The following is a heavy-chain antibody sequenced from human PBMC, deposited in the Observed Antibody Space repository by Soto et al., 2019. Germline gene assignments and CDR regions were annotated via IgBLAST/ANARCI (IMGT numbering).Heavy chain of an antibody. V-gene: IGHV3-33*01. Sequence: QVQLVESGGGVVQTGTSLRLSCAASGSTFSNYGMHWVRQAPGKGLEWVAVVWYDGTTKFYPDSVKGRFTISRDNSNNTLYLPMNSLRVEDTAVYYCATVDNYYGSVFWGQGTLVTVSS. CDR3: ATVDNYYGSVF. J-gene: IGHJ4*02. D-gene: IGHD3-10*01. CDR1: GSTFSNYG. CDR2: VWYDGTTK.